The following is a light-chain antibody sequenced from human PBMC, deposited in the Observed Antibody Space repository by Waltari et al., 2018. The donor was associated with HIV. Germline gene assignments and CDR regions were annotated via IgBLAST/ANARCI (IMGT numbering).Light chain of an antibody. CDR1: SSDVGSYNL. CDR2: EVS. CDR3: CSYARSGIP. V-gene: IGLV2-23*02. Sequence: QSALTQPASVSGSFGQSITISCTGTSSDVGSYNLVSWYQYHPGKAPKLIIYEVSKRPSGVSNRFSGPKSGNTASLTVSGLQAEDEAHYYCCSYARSGIPFGGGTKLTVL. J-gene: IGLJ2*01.